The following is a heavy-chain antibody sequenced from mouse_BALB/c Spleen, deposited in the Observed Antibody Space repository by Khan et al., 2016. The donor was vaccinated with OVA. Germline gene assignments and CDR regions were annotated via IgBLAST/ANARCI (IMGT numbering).Heavy chain of an antibody. J-gene: IGHJ1*01. CDR2: ISYSGST. Sequence: EVQLVESGPGLVKPSQSLSLTCTVTGYSITSDYAWNWIRQFPGNKLEWMGYISYSGSTSYNPSLKSRISITRDTSKNQFFLQLNSVTTEDTATYYCARKPSLGREGYFDVWGAGTTVTVSS. D-gene: IGHD4-1*01. V-gene: IGHV3-2*02. CDR3: ARKPSLGREGYFDV. CDR1: GYSITSDYA.